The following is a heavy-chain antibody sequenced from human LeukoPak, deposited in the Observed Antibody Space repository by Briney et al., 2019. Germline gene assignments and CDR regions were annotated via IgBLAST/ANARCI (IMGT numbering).Heavy chain of an antibody. J-gene: IGHJ4*02. CDR3: AKYGPQDSGSSHFDY. D-gene: IGHD1-26*01. CDR1: GFTFSSYA. V-gene: IGHV3-23*01. CDR2: IRDSGSST. Sequence: GGYLRLSCAASGFTFSSYAMSWVRQAPGKGLEWVSAIRDSGSSTHYADSVKGRFTTSRDNSKNTLFLQMNSLRAEDTAIYYCAKYGPQDSGSSHFDYRGQGALVTVSS.